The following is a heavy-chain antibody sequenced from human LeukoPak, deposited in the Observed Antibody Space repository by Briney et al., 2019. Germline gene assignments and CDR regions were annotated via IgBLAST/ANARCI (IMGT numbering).Heavy chain of an antibody. CDR1: GFTFSIYS. CDR3: AADFGFVDY. Sequence: TGGSLRLSCAASGFTFSIYSMSWVRQAPGKGLEWVANIKQGGGAVFYVDSVKGRFTISRDNAKNSVYLQMNSLRVEDTALYYCAADFGFVDYWGQGAPVTVSS. D-gene: IGHD3-10*01. CDR2: IKQGGGAV. V-gene: IGHV3-7*01. J-gene: IGHJ4*02.